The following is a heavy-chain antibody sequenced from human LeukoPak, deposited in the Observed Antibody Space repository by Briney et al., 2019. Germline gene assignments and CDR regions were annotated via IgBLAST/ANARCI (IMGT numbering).Heavy chain of an antibody. Sequence: SETPSLTCTVSGDSITDDYWSWIRQPPGKGLEWIGYIYYSGRTTYNPSLKSPVSLSIDTSKNQFSLELTSVTAADTAVYYCARVAYGSSWFDPWGQGTLVTVSS. CDR1: GDSITDDY. J-gene: IGHJ5*02. CDR2: IYYSGRT. V-gene: IGHV4-59*01. D-gene: IGHD1-14*01. CDR3: ARVAYGSSWFDP.